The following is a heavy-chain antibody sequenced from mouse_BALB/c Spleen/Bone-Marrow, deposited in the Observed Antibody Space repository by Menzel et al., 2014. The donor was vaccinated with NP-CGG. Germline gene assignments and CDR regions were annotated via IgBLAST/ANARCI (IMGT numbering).Heavy chain of an antibody. CDR1: GFTFTDYY. Sequence: DVMLVESGGGLVQPGGSLRLSCATSGFTFTDYYMNWVRQPPGKALEWLGFIRNKANGYTTEYSASVKGRFTISRDNSQNILYLQMDTLGAEDSAAYYCARDKGRVFFDYWGQGTTLTVSS. J-gene: IGHJ2*01. CDR2: IRNKANGYTT. CDR3: ARDKGRVFFDY. V-gene: IGHV7-3*02.